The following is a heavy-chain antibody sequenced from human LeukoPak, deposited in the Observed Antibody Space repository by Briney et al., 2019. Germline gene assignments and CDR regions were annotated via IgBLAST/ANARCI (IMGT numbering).Heavy chain of an antibody. CDR2: TYYRSKWYN. CDR1: GDSVSSNTAA. D-gene: IGHD6-19*01. V-gene: IGHV6-1*01. Sequence: SQTPSLTFAISGDSVSSNTAAWNWIRQSPSRGLEWLGRTYYRSKWYNDYSVYAVSVKSRITINPDTSKNQFSLQLNSVTPEDTAVYYCAREVAGTLAFDYWGQGTLVTVSS. J-gene: IGHJ4*02. CDR3: AREVAGTLAFDY.